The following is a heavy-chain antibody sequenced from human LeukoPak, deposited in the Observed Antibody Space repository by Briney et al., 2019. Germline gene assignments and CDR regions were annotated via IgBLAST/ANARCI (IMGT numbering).Heavy chain of an antibody. D-gene: IGHD4/OR15-4a*01. CDR3: ARVRFAGPQAFDI. V-gene: IGHV3-30-3*01. CDR2: ISYDGSIK. Sequence: TGGSLRLSCAASGFTFSSYAMHWVRQAPGKGLEWVAVISYDGSIKYYADSVKGRFTISRDNAKNSMALQMNSLRAEDTAVYYCARVRFAGPQAFDIWGQGTMVTVAS. J-gene: IGHJ3*02. CDR1: GFTFSSYA.